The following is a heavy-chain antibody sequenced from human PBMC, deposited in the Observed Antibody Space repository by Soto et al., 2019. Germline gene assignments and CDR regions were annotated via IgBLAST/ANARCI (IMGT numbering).Heavy chain of an antibody. Sequence: GGSLRLSCAASGFTFSSYWMSWVRQAPGKGLEWVANIKQDGSEKYYVDSVKGRFTISRDNAKSSLYLQMNSLRAEDTAVYYCAREPEVGAENSAVDYWGQGTLVTVSS. CDR1: GFTFSSYW. D-gene: IGHD1-26*01. J-gene: IGHJ4*02. V-gene: IGHV3-7*03. CDR2: IKQDGSEK. CDR3: AREPEVGAENSAVDY.